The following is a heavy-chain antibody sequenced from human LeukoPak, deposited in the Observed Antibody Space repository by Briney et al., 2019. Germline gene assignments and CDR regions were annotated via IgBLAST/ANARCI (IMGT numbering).Heavy chain of an antibody. J-gene: IGHJ4*02. D-gene: IGHD6-19*01. V-gene: IGHV3-23*01. CDR1: GFTFSVYA. CDR2: IVGSGRGRST. Sequence: GGSLRLSCAASGFTFSVYAMSWVRQAPGKGLEWVSTIVGSGRGRSTYYVDSVKGRFTISRDNSKNTLYLQMNSLRAEDTAVYYCAKDKVFSVAGHFDYWGQGTLVTVSS. CDR3: AKDKVFSVAGHFDY.